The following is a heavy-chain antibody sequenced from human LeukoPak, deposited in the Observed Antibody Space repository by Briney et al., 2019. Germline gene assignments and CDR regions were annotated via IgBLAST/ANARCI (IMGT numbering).Heavy chain of an antibody. Sequence: ASVKVSCKASGYTFTSYGISWVRQAPGQGLEWMGWISAYNGNTNYAQKFQGRVTMTRDMSTSTVYMELSSLRSEDTAVYYCARDIVVVVAARCGGFDPWGQGTLVTVSS. V-gene: IGHV1-18*01. CDR3: ARDIVVVVAARCGGFDP. CDR1: GYTFTSYG. J-gene: IGHJ5*02. CDR2: ISAYNGNT. D-gene: IGHD2-15*01.